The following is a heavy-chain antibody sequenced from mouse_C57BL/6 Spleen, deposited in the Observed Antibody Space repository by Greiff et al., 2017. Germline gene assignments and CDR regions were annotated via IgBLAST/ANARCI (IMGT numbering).Heavy chain of an antibody. CDR2: INPSSGYT. D-gene: IGHD2-4*01. J-gene: IGHJ3*01. CDR3: ARGYDYDGAWFAY. V-gene: IGHV1-7*01. Sequence: VQLQQSGAELAKPGASVKLSCKASGYTFTSYWMHWVKQRPGQGLEWIGYINPSSGYTKYNQKFKDKATLTADKSSSTAYMQLSSLTYADSAVYYCARGYDYDGAWFAYWGQGTLVTVSA. CDR1: GYTFTSYW.